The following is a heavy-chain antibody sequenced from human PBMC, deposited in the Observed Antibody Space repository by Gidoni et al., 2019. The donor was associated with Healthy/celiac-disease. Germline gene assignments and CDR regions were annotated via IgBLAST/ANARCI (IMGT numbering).Heavy chain of an antibody. CDR3: ARWMTSYYFDY. V-gene: IGHV3-30*04. Sequence: RSLRLSCAASGFTFSSYAMHWVRQAPGKGLEWVAVISYDGSNKYYADSVKGRFTISRDNSKNTLYLQMNSLRAEDTAVYYCARWMTSYYFDYWGQGTLVTVSS. CDR2: ISYDGSNK. J-gene: IGHJ4*02. CDR1: GFTFSSYA. D-gene: IGHD5-12*01.